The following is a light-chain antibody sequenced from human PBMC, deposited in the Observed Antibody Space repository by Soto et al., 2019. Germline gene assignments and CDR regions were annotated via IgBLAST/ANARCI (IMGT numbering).Light chain of an antibody. CDR1: QSIRSY. Sequence: DIQMTQSPCSLSASVGDRVSISCRASQSIRSYLNCYQQKPGKAPKLLIYAASSLQSGVPSRFSGSGSGADFTLTISSLQPDDFATYYCQQSYRTPPITFGQGTRLEIK. J-gene: IGKJ5*01. CDR3: QQSYRTPPIT. CDR2: AAS. V-gene: IGKV1-39*01.